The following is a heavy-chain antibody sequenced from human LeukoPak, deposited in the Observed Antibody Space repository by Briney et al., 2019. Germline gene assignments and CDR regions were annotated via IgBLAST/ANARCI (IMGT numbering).Heavy chain of an antibody. CDR2: IDPIFGTS. Sequence: ASVRVSCKASGGNLFTYTISWVRQAPGQGLEWMGRIDPIFGTSNYAQQLQDRVTITADKSTNTAYMELSSLRSEDTALYYCARDRYYDNSGKNPFAKYFDHWGQGTLVTVSS. J-gene: IGHJ1*01. CDR3: ARDRYYDNSGKNPFAKYFDH. D-gene: IGHD3-22*01. CDR1: GGNLFTYT. V-gene: IGHV1-69*08.